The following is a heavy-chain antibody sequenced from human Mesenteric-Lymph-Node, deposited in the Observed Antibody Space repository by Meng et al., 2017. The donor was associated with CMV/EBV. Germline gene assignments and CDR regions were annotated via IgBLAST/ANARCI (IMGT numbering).Heavy chain of an antibody. Sequence: KVSCKGSGYSFTDFWIGWVRQMPGKGLEWMGVIYPGDSDTRYSPSFQGQVTISADKSISTAYLQWSNLKASDTAMYYCARPLWSSSHDGDYWGQGTLVTVSS. CDR2: IYPGDSDT. CDR3: ARPLWSSSHDGDY. D-gene: IGHD3-10*01. V-gene: IGHV5-51*01. CDR1: GYSFTDFW. J-gene: IGHJ4*02.